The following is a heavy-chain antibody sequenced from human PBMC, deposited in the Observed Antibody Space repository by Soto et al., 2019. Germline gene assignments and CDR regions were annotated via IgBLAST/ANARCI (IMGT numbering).Heavy chain of an antibody. CDR1: GFTFSNYG. CDR2: IWYDGSSE. J-gene: IGHJ3*02. D-gene: IGHD3-10*01. V-gene: IGHV3-33*01. CDR3: ARVPGSGTYYDNRIANDAFDI. Sequence: GGSLRLSCASSGFTFSNYGVQWVRLAPGKGLEWVAVIWYDGSSEYYTESVKRRFPISRDNSKNTLYLQMNSLRAEDTAVYYCARVPGSGTYYDNRIANDAFDIWGQGTMVTVSS.